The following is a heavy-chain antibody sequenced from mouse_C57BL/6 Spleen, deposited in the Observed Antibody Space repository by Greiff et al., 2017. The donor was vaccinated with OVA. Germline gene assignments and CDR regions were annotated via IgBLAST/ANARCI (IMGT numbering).Heavy chain of an antibody. V-gene: IGHV1-80*01. Sequence: QVQLQQSGAELVKPGASVKISCKASGYAFSSYWMNWVKQRPGKGLEWIGQIYPGDGDTNYNGKFKGKATLTADKSSSTAYMQLSSLASEDSAVYFRARYPYYSNLYYFDYWGQGTTLTVSS. J-gene: IGHJ2*01. CDR1: GYAFSSYW. D-gene: IGHD2-5*01. CDR2: IYPGDGDT. CDR3: ARYPYYSNLYYFDY.